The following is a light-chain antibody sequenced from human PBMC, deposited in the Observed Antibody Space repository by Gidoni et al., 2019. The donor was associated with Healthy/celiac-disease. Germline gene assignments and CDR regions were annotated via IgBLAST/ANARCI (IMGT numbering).Light chain of an antibody. V-gene: IGLV2-23*02. CDR2: EVS. CDR1: SSDVGSYNL. CDR3: CSYAGSSTVVV. Sequence: QSALTQPASVSGSPGQSITISCTGTSSDVGSYNLVSWYQQHPGKAPQLMLYEVSKRPSGVSNRFSGSKSGNTASLTISGLQAEDEADYYCCSYAGSSTVVVFGGGTKLTVL. J-gene: IGLJ2*01.